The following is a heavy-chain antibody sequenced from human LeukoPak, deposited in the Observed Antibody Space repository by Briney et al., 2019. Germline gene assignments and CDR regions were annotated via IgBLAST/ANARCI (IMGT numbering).Heavy chain of an antibody. CDR1: GGSISSYY. J-gene: IGHJ6*04. CDR3: ARSGGFRGYMDV. D-gene: IGHD3-10*01. V-gene: IGHV4-59*01. CDR2: IYYSGST. Sequence: SQTLSLTCTVSGGSISSYYWSWIRQPPGKGLEWIGYIYYSGSTNYNPSLKSRVTISVDMSKNQFSLKLTSVTAADTAVYYCARSGGFRGYMDVWGKGTTVTVSS.